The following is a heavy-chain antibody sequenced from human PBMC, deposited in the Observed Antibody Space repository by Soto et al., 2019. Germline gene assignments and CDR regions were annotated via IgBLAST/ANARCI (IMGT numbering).Heavy chain of an antibody. CDR3: VRDGSSAPFYYYYGMDV. V-gene: IGHV1-18*01. J-gene: IGHJ6*02. CDR1: GYTFTSYG. CDR2: ISAYNGNT. D-gene: IGHD6-6*01. Sequence: VASVKVSCKXSGYTFTSYGISWVRQAPGQGLEWMGWISAYNGNTNYAQKLQGRVTMTTDTSTSTAYMELRSLRSDDTAVYYCVRDGSSAPFYYYYGMDVWGQGTTVTVSS.